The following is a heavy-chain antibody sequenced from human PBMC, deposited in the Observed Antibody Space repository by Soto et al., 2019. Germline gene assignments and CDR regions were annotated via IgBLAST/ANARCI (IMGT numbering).Heavy chain of an antibody. J-gene: IGHJ4*02. CDR1: GFSFSSYW. V-gene: IGHV3-7*03. CDR3: AKVGLFDGNRPITFEF. D-gene: IGHD3-10*01. CDR2: INQDATRQ. Sequence: GGSLRLSCAASGFSFSSYWMSWVRQAPGRGLEWVANINQDATRQSYVDSVEGQFSISRDNAKNSLYLQMNSLRVEDTAVYYCAKVGLFDGNRPITFEFWGQGT.